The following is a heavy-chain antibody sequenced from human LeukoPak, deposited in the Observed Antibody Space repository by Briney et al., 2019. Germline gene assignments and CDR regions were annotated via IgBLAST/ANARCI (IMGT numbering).Heavy chain of an antibody. D-gene: IGHD2-2*01. Sequence: GGSLRLSCAASGFSFANYAMSWVRQAPGKGPERVPALTAAGTTFYADIVKGRFSVSRDNSKHTLSLQMNSLRAEDTAVYYCVKESPYPEGSTARIYYFDNWGQGTLVTVSS. J-gene: IGHJ4*02. CDR2: LTAAGTT. CDR1: GFSFANYA. CDR3: VKESPYPEGSTARIYYFDN. V-gene: IGHV3-23*01.